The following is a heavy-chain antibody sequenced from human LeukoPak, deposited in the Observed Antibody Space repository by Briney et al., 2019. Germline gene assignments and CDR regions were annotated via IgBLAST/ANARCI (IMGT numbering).Heavy chain of an antibody. Sequence: PSETLSLTCTVSGGSISSYYWSWIRQPAGKGLEWIGRIYTSGSTNYNPSLKSRVTISVDTSKNQFSLKLSSVTAADTAVYYCARILFGDSICTSCPNWFDPWGQGTLVTVSS. CDR2: IYTSGST. CDR3: ARILFGDSICTSCPNWFDP. CDR1: GGSISSYY. V-gene: IGHV4-4*07. D-gene: IGHD2-2*01. J-gene: IGHJ5*02.